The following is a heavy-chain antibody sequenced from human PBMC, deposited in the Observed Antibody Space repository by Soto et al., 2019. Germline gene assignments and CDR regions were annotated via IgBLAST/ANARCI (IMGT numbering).Heavy chain of an antibody. V-gene: IGHV4-59*12. J-gene: IGHJ5*02. D-gene: IGHD2-2*01. CDR2: IYYRGNT. Sequence: SETLSLTCTVFGGSIGTFYWSWIRQPPGKGLEWIGYIYYRGNTDYNPSLKSRVTISVDRSKNQFSLKLSSVTAADTAVYYCARVPDRWGQGTLVTVSS. CDR3: ARVPDR. CDR1: GGSIGTFY.